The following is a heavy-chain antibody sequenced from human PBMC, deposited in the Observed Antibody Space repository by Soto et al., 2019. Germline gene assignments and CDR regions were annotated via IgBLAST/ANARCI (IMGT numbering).Heavy chain of an antibody. V-gene: IGHV3-23*01. CDR3: AKEKPTTTCFDS. CDR2: ISGSGSGT. J-gene: IGHJ4*02. D-gene: IGHD1-1*01. CDR1: GFTFSTYA. Sequence: PGGSLRLSCVASGFTFSTYAMTWVRQAPGKGLGWVSAISGSGSGTNYADSVKGRFTISRDNSKNILYLQMNSLRADDTAVYYCAKEKPTTTCFDSWGPGTLVTVSS.